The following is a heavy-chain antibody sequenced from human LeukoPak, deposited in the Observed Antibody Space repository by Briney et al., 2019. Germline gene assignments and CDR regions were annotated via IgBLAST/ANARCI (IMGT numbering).Heavy chain of an antibody. CDR2: IKQDGSEK. V-gene: IGHV3-7*01. CDR1: GFTFSSYW. CDR3: AREVGSGGSLGFDY. Sequence: PGGSLRLSCAASGFTFSSYWMSWVRQAPGKGLEWLANIKQDGSEKYYVDSVKGRFTISRDNAKNSLYLQMNSLRAEDTAVYYCAREVGSGGSLGFDYWGQGTLVTVSS. J-gene: IGHJ4*02. D-gene: IGHD2-15*01.